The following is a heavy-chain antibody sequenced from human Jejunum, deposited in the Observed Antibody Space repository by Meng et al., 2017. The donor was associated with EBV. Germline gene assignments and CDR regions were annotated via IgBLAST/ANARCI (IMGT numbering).Heavy chain of an antibody. D-gene: IGHD6-13*01. Sequence: EGQLGESGGGLIQPGGSLRLSCAASGFTVSSNYMSWVRQAPGKGLEWVSVIYRGGSAFYSDSVKGRFTISRDNSKNTLFLQMNSLRAEDTAVYYCARGGSSWYFFDYWGQGTLVTVSS. V-gene: IGHV3-53*01. CDR2: IYRGGSA. CDR3: ARGGSSWYFFDY. J-gene: IGHJ4*02. CDR1: GFTVSSNY.